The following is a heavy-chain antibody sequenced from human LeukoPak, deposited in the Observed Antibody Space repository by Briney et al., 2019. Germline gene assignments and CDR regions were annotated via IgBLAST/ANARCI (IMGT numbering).Heavy chain of an antibody. CDR2: IKQDGSEK. Sequence: HPGGSLRLSCAASGFTFSSYWISWVRQAPGKGLEWVANIKQDGSEKYYVDSVKGRFTISRDNAKNSLYLQMNSLRAEDTAVYYCARWGGGSFTVWGQGTLVTVSS. J-gene: IGHJ4*02. D-gene: IGHD3-10*01. V-gene: IGHV3-7*01. CDR3: ARWGGGSFTV. CDR1: GFTFSSYW.